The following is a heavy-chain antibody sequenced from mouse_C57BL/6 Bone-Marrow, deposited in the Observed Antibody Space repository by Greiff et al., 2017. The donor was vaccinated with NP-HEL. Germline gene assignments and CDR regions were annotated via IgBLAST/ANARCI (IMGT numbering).Heavy chain of an antibody. J-gene: IGHJ2*01. CDR3: ARPLRQGYFDY. Sequence: QVQLKESGAELARPGASVKLSCKASGYTFTSYGISWVKQRTGQGLEWIGEIYPRSGNTYYNEKFKGKATLTADKSSSTAYMELRSLTSEDSAVYFCARPLRQGYFDYWGQGTTLTVSS. CDR1: GYTFTSYG. V-gene: IGHV1-81*01. D-gene: IGHD2-12*01. CDR2: IYPRSGNT.